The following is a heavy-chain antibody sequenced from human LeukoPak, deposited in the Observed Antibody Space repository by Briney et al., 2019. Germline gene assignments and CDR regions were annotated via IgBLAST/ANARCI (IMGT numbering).Heavy chain of an antibody. V-gene: IGHV4-38-2*02. CDR2: INHSGST. CDR3: ARRRATMVRGVIPAPYYFDY. J-gene: IGHJ4*02. D-gene: IGHD3-10*01. CDR1: GYSISSGYY. Sequence: KSSETLSLTCTVSGYSISSGYYWGWIRQPPGKGLEWIGEINHSGSTNYNPSLKSRVTISVDTSKNQFSLKLSSVTAADTAVYYCARRRATMVRGVIPAPYYFDYWGQGTLVTVSS.